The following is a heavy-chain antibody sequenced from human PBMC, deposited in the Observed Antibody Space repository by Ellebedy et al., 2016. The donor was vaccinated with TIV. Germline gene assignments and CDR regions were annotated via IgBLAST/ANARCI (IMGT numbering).Heavy chain of an antibody. CDR3: VKHYYFPPPDYFEL. J-gene: IGHJ3*01. CDR1: GSGFVFSTFA. V-gene: IGHV3-23*01. D-gene: IGHD2/OR15-2a*01. Sequence: GESLKISCEASGSGFVFSTFAMSWVRQAPGKGLEWVSSLTDSLTTFSAESVKGRFTISRDNVKNTLFLQLNSLRAEDTAIYHCVKHYYFPPPDYFELWGQGTLVTVSS. CDR2: LTDSLTT.